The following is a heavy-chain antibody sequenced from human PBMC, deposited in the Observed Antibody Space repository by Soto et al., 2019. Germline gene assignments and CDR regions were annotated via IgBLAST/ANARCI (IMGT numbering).Heavy chain of an antibody. Sequence: VQLVESGGGLVQPGRSLRLSCAASGFMFDDYGMHWVRQAPGKGLEWVSAISGSGGGTYYADSVKGRFSISRDNSKNTLYLQMNSLRAEDTAVYYCARVSLGASTFTDFYYYGMDVWGQGTTVTVSS. CDR1: GFMFDDYG. CDR3: ARVSLGASTFTDFYYYGMDV. CDR2: ISGSGGGT. D-gene: IGHD1-26*01. V-gene: IGHV3-23*04. J-gene: IGHJ6*02.